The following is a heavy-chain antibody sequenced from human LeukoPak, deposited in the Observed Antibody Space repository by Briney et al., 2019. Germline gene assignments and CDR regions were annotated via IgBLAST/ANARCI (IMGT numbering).Heavy chain of an antibody. CDR2: IIYSGST. J-gene: IGHJ5*02. V-gene: IGHV4-30-4*02. CDR3: ARDHEGYSSVHNQNWFDP. D-gene: IGHD6-25*01. CDR1: GGSISSGDYY. Sequence: PSDTLSLTCTVSGGSISSGDYYWSWIRHAPGHGLKWIGHIIYSGSTYYNPSLKSRVNISVDTSKNQFSLKLSSVTAAVTAVYYCARDHEGYSSVHNQNWFDPWGQGTLVTVSS.